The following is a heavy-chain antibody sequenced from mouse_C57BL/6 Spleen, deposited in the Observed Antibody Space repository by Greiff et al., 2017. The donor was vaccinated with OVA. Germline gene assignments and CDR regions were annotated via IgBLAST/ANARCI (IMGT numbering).Heavy chain of an antibody. D-gene: IGHD2-5*01. CDR3: ARNYYSNYEGGYYYAMDY. Sequence: DVQLQESGPELVKPGASVKIPCKASGYTFTDYNMDWVKQSHGKSLEWIGDINPNNGGTIYNQKFKGKATLTVDKSSSTAYMELRSLTSEDTAVYYCARNYYSNYEGGYYYAMDYWGQATSVTVSS. CDR1: GYTFTDYN. J-gene: IGHJ4*01. CDR2: INPNNGGT. V-gene: IGHV1-18*01.